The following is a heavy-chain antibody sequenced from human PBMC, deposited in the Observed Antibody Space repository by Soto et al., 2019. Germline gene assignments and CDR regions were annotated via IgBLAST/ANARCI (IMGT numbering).Heavy chain of an antibody. CDR3: AREGPITMVRGVIIGSYYGMDV. CDR1: GFTFSSYD. J-gene: IGHJ6*02. D-gene: IGHD3-10*01. CDR2: IGTAGDT. V-gene: IGHV3-13*01. Sequence: GGSLRLSCAASGFTFSSYDMHWVRQATGKGLEWVSAIGTAGDTYYPGSVKGRFTISRENAKNSLYLQMNSLRAEDTAVYYCAREGPITMVRGVIIGSYYGMDVWGQGTTVTVSS.